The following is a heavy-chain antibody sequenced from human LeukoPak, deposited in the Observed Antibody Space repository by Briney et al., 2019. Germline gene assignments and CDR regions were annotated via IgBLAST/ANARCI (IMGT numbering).Heavy chain of an antibody. V-gene: IGHV3-9*01. J-gene: IGHJ4*02. CDR3: AKDWDDYGDYSDY. D-gene: IGHD4-17*01. Sequence: PGRSLRLSCAAPGFTFDDYAMHWVRQAPGKGLEWVSGISWNSGSIGYADSVKGRFTISRDNAKNSLYLQMNSLRAEDTALYYCAKDWDDYGDYSDYWGQGTLVTVSS. CDR2: ISWNSGSI. CDR1: GFTFDDYA.